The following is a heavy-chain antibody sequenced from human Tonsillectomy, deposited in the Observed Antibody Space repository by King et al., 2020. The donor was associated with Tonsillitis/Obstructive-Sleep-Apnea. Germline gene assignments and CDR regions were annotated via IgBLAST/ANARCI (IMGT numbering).Heavy chain of an antibody. Sequence: VQLVESGGGLVQPGGSLRLSCVISGFTFRNYWMSWVRQAPGKGLEWVANIKEDGSKKYYVDSVKGRFTISRDNAKNSLSLLMNSLRAEDTALYYCARDLSHDESGYYPDYYYYNMDVWGKGTTVIVSS. CDR2: IKEDGSKK. V-gene: IGHV3-7*01. CDR1: GFTFRNYW. J-gene: IGHJ6*03. CDR3: ARDLSHDESGYYPDYYYYNMDV. D-gene: IGHD3-22*01.